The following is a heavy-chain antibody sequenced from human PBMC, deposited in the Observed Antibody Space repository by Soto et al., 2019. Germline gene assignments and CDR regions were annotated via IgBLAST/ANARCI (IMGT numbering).Heavy chain of an antibody. CDR1: GFTFSSYA. V-gene: IGHV3-30-3*01. CDR3: ARDHLWGTAMVLWYFDL. Sequence: QVQLVESGGGVVQPGRSLRLSCAASGFTFSSYAMHWVRQAPGKGLEWVAVISCDGSNKYYADSVKGRFTISRDNSKNTLYLQMNSLRAEDTVVYYCARDHLWGTAMVLWYFDLWGRGTLVTVSS. D-gene: IGHD5-18*01. CDR2: ISCDGSNK. J-gene: IGHJ2*01.